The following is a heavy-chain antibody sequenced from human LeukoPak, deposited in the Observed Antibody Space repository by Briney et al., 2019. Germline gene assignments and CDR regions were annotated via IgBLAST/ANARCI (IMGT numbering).Heavy chain of an antibody. J-gene: IGHJ4*02. D-gene: IGHD5-24*01. V-gene: IGHV1-2*02. CDR3: ARPERGHYFDY. Sequence: ASVKVSCKASGYTFTSYGISWVRQAPGQGLEWMGWINPNSGGTNYAQKFQGRVTMTRDTSISTAYMELSRLRSDDTAVYYCARPERGHYFDYWGQGTLVTVSS. CDR2: INPNSGGT. CDR1: GYTFTSYG.